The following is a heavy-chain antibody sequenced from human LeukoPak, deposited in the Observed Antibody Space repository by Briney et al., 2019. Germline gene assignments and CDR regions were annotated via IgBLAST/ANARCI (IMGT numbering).Heavy chain of an antibody. J-gene: IGHJ6*03. CDR1: GGTFSRYA. CDR2: IIPIFGTA. CDR3: ARDYSNYYYYYMDV. Sequence: SVQVSCKASGGTFSRYAISWVRRAAGQGGEWVGGIIPIFGTANYSQKFQGRVTITADKSTSTAYMELSSLRSEDTAVYYCARDYSNYYYYYMDVWGKGTTVTVSS. V-gene: IGHV1-69*06. D-gene: IGHD4-11*01.